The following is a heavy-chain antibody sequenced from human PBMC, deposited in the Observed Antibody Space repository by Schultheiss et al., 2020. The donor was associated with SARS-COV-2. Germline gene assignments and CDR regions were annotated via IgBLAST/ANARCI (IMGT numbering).Heavy chain of an antibody. D-gene: IGHD1-14*01. J-gene: IGHJ4*02. V-gene: IGHV4-39*07. CDR2: IYHSGST. CDR1: GGSISSGGYY. CDR3: ARSTAPIREPSFDY. Sequence: SQTLSLTCTVSGGSISSGGYYWSWIRQPPGKGLEWIASIYHSGSTNYNPSLKSRVTISVDTSKNQFSLKLSSVTAADTAVYYCARSTAPIREPSFDYWGQGTLVTVSS.